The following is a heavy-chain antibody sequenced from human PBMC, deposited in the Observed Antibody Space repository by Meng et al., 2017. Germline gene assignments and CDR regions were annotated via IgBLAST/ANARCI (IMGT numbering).Heavy chain of an antibody. J-gene: IGHJ4*02. CDR1: GFTFSSYW. CDR2: ISGSGGST. D-gene: IGHD1-26*01. CDR3: AKDLLVGAT. Sequence: GESLKISCAASGFTFSSYWMSWVRQAPGKGLEWVSAISGSGGSTYYADSVKGRFTISRDNSKNTLYLQMNSLRAEDTAVYYCAKDLLVGATWGQGTLVTVSS. V-gene: IGHV3-23*01.